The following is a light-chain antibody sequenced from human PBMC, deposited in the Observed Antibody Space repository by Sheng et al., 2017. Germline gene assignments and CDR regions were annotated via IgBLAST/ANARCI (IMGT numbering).Light chain of an antibody. CDR3: QVWDSGTDHACVV. Sequence: SYVLTQPPSVSVAPGQTASVTCGGYNIGIKSVHWYQQRPGQAPVLVVIDNNDRPSGIPERFSGSNSGNTATLTISRVEAGDEADYYCQVWDSGTDHACVVFGGGTKLTVL. CDR1: NIGIKS. J-gene: IGLJ2*01. CDR2: DNN. V-gene: IGLV3-21*02.